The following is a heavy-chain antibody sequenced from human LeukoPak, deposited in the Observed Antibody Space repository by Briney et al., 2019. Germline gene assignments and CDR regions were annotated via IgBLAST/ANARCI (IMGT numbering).Heavy chain of an antibody. CDR1: GYSISSGYY. CDR3: ASQSDMYCSSTSCYTGDYYYYMDV. D-gene: IGHD2-2*02. Sequence: SETLSLTCTVSGYSISSGYYWGWIRQPPGKGLEWIGYIYHSGSTYYNPSLKSRVTISVDRSKNQFSLKLSSVTAADTAVYYCASQSDMYCSSTSCYTGDYYYYMDVWGKGTTVTVSS. J-gene: IGHJ6*03. CDR2: IYHSGST. V-gene: IGHV4-38-2*02.